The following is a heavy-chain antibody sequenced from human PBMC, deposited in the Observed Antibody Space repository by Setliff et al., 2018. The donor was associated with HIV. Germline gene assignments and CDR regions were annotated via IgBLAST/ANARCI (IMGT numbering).Heavy chain of an antibody. D-gene: IGHD3-3*01. Sequence: GGSLRLSCAASGFTLSNYWMSWVRQAPGKGLEWVANIKQGGSEKYYVDSVKGRFTISRDNAKDSMFLQMNSLRGEDTAVYYCATNFLYDFWSGYLPSPDVWGKGTTVTVSS. CDR2: IKQGGSEK. J-gene: IGHJ6*04. CDR1: GFTLSNYW. V-gene: IGHV3-7*01. CDR3: ATNFLYDFWSGYLPSPDV.